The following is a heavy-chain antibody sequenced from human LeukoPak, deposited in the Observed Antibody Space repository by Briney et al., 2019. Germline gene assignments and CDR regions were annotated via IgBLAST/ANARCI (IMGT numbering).Heavy chain of an antibody. J-gene: IGHJ3*02. Sequence: SETLSLTCTVSGGSISSYYWSWIRQPPGKGLEWIGYIYYSGSTNYNPSLKSRVTISVDTSKNQFSLRLSSVTAADTAVYYCAREGLGYCSGGSCSDPFDIWGQGTMVTVSS. CDR1: GGSISSYY. D-gene: IGHD2-15*01. CDR3: AREGLGYCSGGSCSDPFDI. V-gene: IGHV4-59*01. CDR2: IYYSGST.